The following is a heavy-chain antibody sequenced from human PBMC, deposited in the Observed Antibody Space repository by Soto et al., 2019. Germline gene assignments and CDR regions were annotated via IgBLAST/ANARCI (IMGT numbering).Heavy chain of an antibody. CDR2: ISAYNGNT. CDR1: GYTFTSYG. Sequence: ASVKVSCKASGYTFTSYGISWVRQAPGQGLEWMGWISAYNGNTNYAQKLQGRVTMTTDTSTSTAYMELRSLRSDDTAVYYCASSRAVAGAYGMDVWGQGTTVTVSS. V-gene: IGHV1-18*01. J-gene: IGHJ6*02. CDR3: ASSRAVAGAYGMDV. D-gene: IGHD6-19*01.